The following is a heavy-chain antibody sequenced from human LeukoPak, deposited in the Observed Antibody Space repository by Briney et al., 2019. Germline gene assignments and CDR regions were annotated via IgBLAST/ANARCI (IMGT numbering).Heavy chain of an antibody. J-gene: IGHJ4*02. D-gene: IGHD3-3*01. CDR3: ASGAGLRFLEWLLPLDY. CDR2: INPNSGGT. CDR1: GYTFTGYY. Sequence: ALVKVSCKASGYTFTGYYMHWVRQAPGQGLEWMGWINPNSGGTNYAQKFQGRVTMTRDTSISTAYMELSRLRSDDTAVYYCASGAGLRFLEWLLPLDYWGQGTLVTVSS. V-gene: IGHV1-2*02.